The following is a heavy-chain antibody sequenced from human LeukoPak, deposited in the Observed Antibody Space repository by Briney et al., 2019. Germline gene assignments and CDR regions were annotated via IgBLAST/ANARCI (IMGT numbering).Heavy chain of an antibody. Sequence: PSETLSLTCTVSGGSISSDYWSWIRQPAGKGLEWIGRIYISGSTSYNPSLTSRVTMSVDASKNQFSLKLSSVNAADTAVYYCARERGGNYYFGMDVWGQGTTVTVSS. CDR3: ARERGGNYYFGMDV. J-gene: IGHJ6*02. CDR1: GGSISSDY. D-gene: IGHD2-15*01. CDR2: IYISGST. V-gene: IGHV4-4*07.